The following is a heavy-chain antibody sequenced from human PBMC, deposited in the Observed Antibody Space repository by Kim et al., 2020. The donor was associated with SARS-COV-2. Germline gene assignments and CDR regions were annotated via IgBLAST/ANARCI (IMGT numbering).Heavy chain of an antibody. V-gene: IGHV3-73*01. Sequence: GESLKISCAASGFTFSGSVIHWVRQASGKGLECVRRVKTKANNYATVYGASVKGRFTISRDDSKSTAFLQMNSLKTEDTAVYYCTSGLQTTYGMDVWGQGTTVTVSS. D-gene: IGHD4-4*01. J-gene: IGHJ6*02. CDR1: GFTFSGSV. CDR3: TSGLQTTYGMDV. CDR2: VKTKANNYAT.